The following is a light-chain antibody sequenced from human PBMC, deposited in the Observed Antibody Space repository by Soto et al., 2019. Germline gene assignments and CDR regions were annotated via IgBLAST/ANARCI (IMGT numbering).Light chain of an antibody. J-gene: IGKJ1*01. CDR3: QQYTKSPWT. Sequence: EVVWTQSPGTLSLSPGERATLSCGASQSVGSTYVAWYQQKPGQAPRLLIYGASSRATGIPDRFSGSGSGTDFTLTISRLEPEDFAVYYCQQYTKSPWTFGQGTKVEMK. CDR1: QSVGSTY. V-gene: IGKV3-20*01. CDR2: GAS.